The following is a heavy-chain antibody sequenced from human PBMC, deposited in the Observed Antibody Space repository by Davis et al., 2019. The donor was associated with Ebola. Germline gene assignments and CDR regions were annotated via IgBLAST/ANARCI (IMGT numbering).Heavy chain of an antibody. J-gene: IGHJ4*02. CDR1: GFTFRSYS. Sequence: PGGSLRLSCAASGFTFRSYSMNWVRQAPGKGLEWVSYIGWDSNGIYYADSVKGRFTISRDNSKNTLYLQMNSLRAEDTAVYYCAKDGDYGGYWGQGTLVTVSS. CDR2: IGWDSNGI. V-gene: IGHV3-48*01. D-gene: IGHD4-17*01. CDR3: AKDGDYGGY.